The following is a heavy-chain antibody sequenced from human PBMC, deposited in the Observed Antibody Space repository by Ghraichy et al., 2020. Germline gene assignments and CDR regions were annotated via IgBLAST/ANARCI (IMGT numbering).Heavy chain of an antibody. CDR2: IISKTDGGTT. V-gene: IGHV3-15*01. CDR1: GFTFSNAW. Sequence: GGSLRLSCAASGFTFSNAWMSWVRQAPGKGLEWVGRIISKTDGGTTDYAAPVKGRFTISRDDSKNTLYLQMNSLKTEDTAVYYCTTPDTAMVFVDDYWGQGTLVTVSS. J-gene: IGHJ4*02. CDR3: TTPDTAMVFVDDY. D-gene: IGHD5-18*01.